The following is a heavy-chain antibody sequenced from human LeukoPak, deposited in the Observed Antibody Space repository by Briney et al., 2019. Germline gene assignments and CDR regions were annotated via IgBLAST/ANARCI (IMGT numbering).Heavy chain of an antibody. Sequence: PGGSLRLSCAASGFTFSSYAMSWVRQAPGKGLEWVSAISGSGGSTYYADSVKGRFTISRDNSKNTLFLQMNSLRAEDTAVYYCARDYYVSGTHHRYFDLWGRGTLVTVSS. J-gene: IGHJ2*01. V-gene: IGHV3-23*01. D-gene: IGHD3-10*01. CDR1: GFTFSSYA. CDR2: ISGSGGST. CDR3: ARDYYVSGTHHRYFDL.